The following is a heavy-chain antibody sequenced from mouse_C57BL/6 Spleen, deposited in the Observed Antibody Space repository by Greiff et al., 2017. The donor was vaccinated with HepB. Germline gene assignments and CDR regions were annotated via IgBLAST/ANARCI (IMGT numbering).Heavy chain of an antibody. CDR1: GYTFTDYE. Sequence: VQLQQSGAELVRPGASVTLSCKASGYTFTDYEMHWVKQTPVHGLEWIGAIDPETGGTAYNQKFKGKAILTADKSSSTAYMELRSLTSEDSAVYYCTRTLGSIYYFDYWGQGTTLTVSS. V-gene: IGHV1-15*01. J-gene: IGHJ2*01. D-gene: IGHD1-1*01. CDR3: TRTLGSIYYFDY. CDR2: IDPETGGT.